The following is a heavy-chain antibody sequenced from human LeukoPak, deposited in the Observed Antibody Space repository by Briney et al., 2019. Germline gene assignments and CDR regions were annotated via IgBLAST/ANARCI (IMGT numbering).Heavy chain of an antibody. D-gene: IGHD1-26*01. CDR2: ISSSSTYI. CDR1: GFIFSTYS. Sequence: GGSLRLSCAASGFIFSTYSMNWVRQAPGKGLEWVSSISSSSTYIYYADSLKGRFTISRDNAKKSLYLQMNSLRVEDTAVYYCARAGFGELLVAAFDIWGQGTMVTVSS. V-gene: IGHV3-21*01. J-gene: IGHJ3*02. CDR3: ARAGFGELLVAAFDI.